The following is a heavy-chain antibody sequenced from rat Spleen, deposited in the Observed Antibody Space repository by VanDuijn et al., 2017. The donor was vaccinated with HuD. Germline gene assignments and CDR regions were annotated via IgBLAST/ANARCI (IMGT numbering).Heavy chain of an antibody. D-gene: IGHD3-4*01. CDR3: TGSNPNWFAY. Sequence: EVQLVESDGGLVQPGRSLKLSCAASGFTFSHYGMHWLRQAPGKGMEWVASLSPDARNTYYPDKVNGRLVISKDNAKNTGYLQMTDLKSEDTAMYYCTGSNPNWFAYWGQGTLVTVSS. J-gene: IGHJ3*01. V-gene: IGHV5-35*01. CDR2: LSPDARNT. CDR1: GFTFSHYG.